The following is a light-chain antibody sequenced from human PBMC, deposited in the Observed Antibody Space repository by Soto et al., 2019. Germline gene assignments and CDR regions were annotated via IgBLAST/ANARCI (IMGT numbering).Light chain of an antibody. Sequence: DIQLTQSPSSLSASVGDEVTMTCRASQGISHYLTWYQQKPGRAPTLLIYGVSTLQGGVPPRFSGGGSATEFTLTISNLQLEDFATYYCQQSYDAQFTFGGGTRVEIK. CDR1: QGISHY. CDR2: GVS. CDR3: QQSYDAQFT. J-gene: IGKJ4*01. V-gene: IGKV1-39*01.